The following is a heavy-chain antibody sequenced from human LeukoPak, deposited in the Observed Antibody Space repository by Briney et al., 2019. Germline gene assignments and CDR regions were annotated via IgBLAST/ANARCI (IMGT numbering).Heavy chain of an antibody. D-gene: IGHD3-3*01. Sequence: SETLSLTCTVSGGSISSGGYSWSWIRQPPGKGLEWIGYIYHSGSTYYNPSLKSRVTISVDRSKNQFSLKLSSVTAADTAVYYCARGFVPAVDPWGQGTLVTVSS. V-gene: IGHV4-30-2*01. J-gene: IGHJ5*02. CDR3: ARGFVPAVDP. CDR1: GGSISSGGYS. CDR2: IYHSGST.